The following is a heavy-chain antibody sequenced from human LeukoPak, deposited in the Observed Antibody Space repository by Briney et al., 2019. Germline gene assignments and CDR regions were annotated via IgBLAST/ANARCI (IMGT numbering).Heavy chain of an antibody. J-gene: IGHJ4*02. CDR2: ISSRPSYI. CDR3: ARDLILADSGGSSAHDY. CDR1: GFNFTTYT. D-gene: IGHD2-15*01. V-gene: IGHV3-21*01. Sequence: PGGSLRLSCAASGFNFTTYTMNWVRQAPGKGLEWVSSISSRPSYIYYADSVKGRFTISRDNAENSLYLQMNSLRAEDTAVYYCARDLILADSGGSSAHDYWGQGTLVTVSS.